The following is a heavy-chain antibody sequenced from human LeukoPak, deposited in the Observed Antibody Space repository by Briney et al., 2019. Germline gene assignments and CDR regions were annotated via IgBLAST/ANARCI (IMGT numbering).Heavy chain of an antibody. CDR1: GFTFSRYT. D-gene: IGHD2-15*01. V-gene: IGHV3-30-3*01. J-gene: IGHJ4*02. Sequence: GGSLRLSCVASGFTFSRYTMHWVRQTPGKGLEWVAVISLDRVTTFYADSVKGRFTISRDNAKNSLYLQMNSLRAEDTAVYYCARVVGVTLFDYWGQGTLVTVSS. CDR3: ARVVGVTLFDY. CDR2: ISLDRVTT.